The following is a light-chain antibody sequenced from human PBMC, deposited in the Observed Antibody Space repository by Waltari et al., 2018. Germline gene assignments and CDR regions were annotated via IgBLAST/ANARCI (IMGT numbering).Light chain of an antibody. CDR2: WAS. Sequence: DIVMTQSPDSLAVSLGERVSINCKSSQSLFYSSNNKNYLAWYQQKPGQPPKPLIYWASSREFGVPKRFSGSGSGTDFTLTISSLEAEDVAIYYCQQYYSMPLTFGPGTTVEI. CDR1: QSLFYSSNNKNY. J-gene: IGKJ3*01. CDR3: QQYYSMPLT. V-gene: IGKV4-1*01.